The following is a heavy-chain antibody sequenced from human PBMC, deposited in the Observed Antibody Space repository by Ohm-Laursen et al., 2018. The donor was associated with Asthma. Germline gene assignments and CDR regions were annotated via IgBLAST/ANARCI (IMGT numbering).Heavy chain of an antibody. CDR1: GITVSVNY. J-gene: IGHJ4*02. D-gene: IGHD5-24*01. CDR2: ISSSSSYI. V-gene: IGHV3-21*01. Sequence: SLRLSCAASGITVSVNYMSWVRQAPGKGLEWVSSISSSSSYIYYADSVKGRFTISRDNAKNSLYLQMDSLRAEDTAVYYCAREDACWGQGTLVTVSS. CDR3: AREDAC.